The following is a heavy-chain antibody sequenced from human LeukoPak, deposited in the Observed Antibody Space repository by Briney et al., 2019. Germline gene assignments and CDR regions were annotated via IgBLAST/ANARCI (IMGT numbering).Heavy chain of an antibody. Sequence: SETLSLTCTVSGGSISSYYWSWIRQPAGKGPEWIGRIYTSGSTNYNPSLKSRVTISVDKSKNQFSLKLSSVTAADTAVYYCTSCAAGYYYYYMDVWGKGTTVTVSS. CDR3: TSCAAGYYYYYMDV. CDR2: IYTSGST. D-gene: IGHD6-13*01. V-gene: IGHV4-4*07. CDR1: GGSISSYY. J-gene: IGHJ6*03.